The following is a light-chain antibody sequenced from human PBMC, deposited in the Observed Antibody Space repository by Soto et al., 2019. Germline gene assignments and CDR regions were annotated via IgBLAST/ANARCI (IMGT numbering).Light chain of an antibody. V-gene: IGKV3-15*01. CDR2: GAS. CDR1: QSINSE. Sequence: EIVMTQSPATLSLSPGERAALSCRASQSINSELAWYQQKPGQPPRLLIYGASTRATGVPARFTGSESGSDFPLTISGLQSEDFAVYYCQQGHNWPLTFGQGTRREI. CDR3: QQGHNWPLT. J-gene: IGKJ2*01.